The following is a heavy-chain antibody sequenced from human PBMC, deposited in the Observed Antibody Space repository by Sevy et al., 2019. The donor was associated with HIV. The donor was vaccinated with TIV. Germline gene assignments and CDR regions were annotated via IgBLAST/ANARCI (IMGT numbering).Heavy chain of an antibody. CDR1: GLTFNSHA. CDR2: ISYNGGHT. Sequence: GGSLRLSCKASGLTFNSHAMHWVRQAPGKGLEWVAVISYNGGHTFYGDSVKGRFITSRDNSKNTLYREVKSLKVEDTALYYCARESGYIVNWSPGDHWGQGTLVTVSS. D-gene: IGHD1-1*01. CDR3: ARESGYIVNWSPGDH. V-gene: IGHV3-30-3*01. J-gene: IGHJ4*02.